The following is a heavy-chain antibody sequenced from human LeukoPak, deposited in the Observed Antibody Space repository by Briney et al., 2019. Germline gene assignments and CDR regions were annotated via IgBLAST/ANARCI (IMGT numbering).Heavy chain of an antibody. D-gene: IGHD3-3*01. CDR1: GVSISSYY. V-gene: IGHV4-59*01. Sequence: SETLSLTCTVSGVSISSYYRTWLRQPPGKGLQWIGYIYYSGSTNYNPSLKSRATISVDTSKNQFSLKLSSVTAADTAVYYCARGRGQLYDFWSGYYQNDAFDIWGQGTMVTVSS. J-gene: IGHJ3*02. CDR3: ARGRGQLYDFWSGYYQNDAFDI. CDR2: IYYSGST.